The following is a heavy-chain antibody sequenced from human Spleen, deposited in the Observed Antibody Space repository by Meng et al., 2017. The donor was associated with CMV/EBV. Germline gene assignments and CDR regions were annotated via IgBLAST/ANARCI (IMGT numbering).Heavy chain of an antibody. V-gene: IGHV1-2*02. CDR2: INPSSGAT. CDR3: ARLEDYNIQGS. Sequence: ASVKVSCKASGYKFTDYSIHWVRQAPGRGLEWMGWINPSSGATNFGQKLQGRVTMTRDTTISTAYMALNGLRSDDTAVYYCARLEDYNIQGSWGQGTLVTVSS. CDR1: GYKFTDYS. J-gene: IGHJ5*02. D-gene: IGHD4-11*01.